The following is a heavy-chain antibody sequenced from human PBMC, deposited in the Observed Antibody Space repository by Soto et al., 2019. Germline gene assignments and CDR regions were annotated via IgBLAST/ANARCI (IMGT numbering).Heavy chain of an antibody. Sequence: ASVKVSCKVSGYTLTELSMRWVRQAPGKGIERMGGFDPEDGETIYAQKFQGRVTMTEDTSTDTAYMELSSLRSEVTAVYYCARGRVGGYHTIDLAGWGQGTLVTVSS. CDR3: ARGRVGGYHTIDLAG. CDR1: GYTLTELS. J-gene: IGHJ4*02. V-gene: IGHV1-24*01. D-gene: IGHD3-22*01. CDR2: FDPEDGET.